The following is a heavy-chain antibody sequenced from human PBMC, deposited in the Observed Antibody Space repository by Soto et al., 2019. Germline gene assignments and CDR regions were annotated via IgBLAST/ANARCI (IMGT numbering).Heavy chain of an antibody. CDR1: GFTVSSNY. D-gene: IGHD6-13*01. J-gene: IGHJ4*02. CDR2: IYSGGST. Sequence: EVQLVESGGGLIQPGGSLRLSCAASGFTVSSNYMSWVRQAPGKGLEWVSVIYSGGSTYYADSVKGRFTISRDNSKNTLYLQRNSLRAEDTAVYYCARAAAAGTSRPFDYWGQGTLVTVSS. CDR3: ARAAAAGTSRPFDY. V-gene: IGHV3-53*01.